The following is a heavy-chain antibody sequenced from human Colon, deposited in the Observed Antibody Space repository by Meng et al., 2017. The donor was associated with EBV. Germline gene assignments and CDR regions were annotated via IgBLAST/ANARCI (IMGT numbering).Heavy chain of an antibody. CDR2: IDHRGNT. J-gene: IGHJ5*02. Sequence: QLQLHQWAAGLVKPSETLSRSCAVYGGPVRDYTWTWFRHPPGKGLEWIGEIDHRGNTKYNPSLKSRVTISLDTSKKQFSLKVSSVTAADSAVYYCARRGPSGNFSPWSQGALVTVSS. CDR1: GGPVRDYT. V-gene: IGHV4-34*01. D-gene: IGHD3-10*01. CDR3: ARRGPSGNFSP.